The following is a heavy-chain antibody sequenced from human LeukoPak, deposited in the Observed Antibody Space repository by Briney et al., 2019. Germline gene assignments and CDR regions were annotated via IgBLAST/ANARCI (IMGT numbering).Heavy chain of an antibody. V-gene: IGHV4-59*01. J-gene: IGHJ6*02. D-gene: IGHD4-17*01. Sequence: SETLSLTCTVSGGSISSYYWSWIRQPPGKGLEWIGYIYYSGSTNYNPSLKSRVTISVDTSKNQFSLELSSVTAADTAVYYCARDRWLRWLSGMDVWGQGTTVTVSS. CDR1: GGSISSYY. CDR2: IYYSGST. CDR3: ARDRWLRWLSGMDV.